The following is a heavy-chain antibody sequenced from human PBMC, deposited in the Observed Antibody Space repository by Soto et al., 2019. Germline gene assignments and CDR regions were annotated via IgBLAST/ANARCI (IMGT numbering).Heavy chain of an antibody. CDR2: ISSNGGST. D-gene: IGHD3-22*01. CDR3: ARDRYYDSSGTPSRYFDY. V-gene: IGHV3-64D*06. CDR1: GFTFSSYA. Sequence: GGSLRLSCSASGFTFSSYAMHWVRQAPGKGLEYVSAISSNGGSTYYADSAKGRFTISRDNSKNTLYLQMSSLRAEDTAVYYCARDRYYDSSGTPSRYFDYWGQGTLVTVSS. J-gene: IGHJ4*02.